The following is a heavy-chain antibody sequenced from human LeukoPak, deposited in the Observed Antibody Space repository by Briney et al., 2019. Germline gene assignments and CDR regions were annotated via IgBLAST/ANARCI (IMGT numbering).Heavy chain of an antibody. CDR3: ARERRRIAARPTGPHFDY. V-gene: IGHV4-34*01. Sequence: SETLSLTCAVYGGSFSGYYWSWIRQPPGKGLEWIGEINHSGSTNYNPSLKSRVTIPVDTSKNQFSLKLSSVTAADTAVYYCARERRRIAARPTGPHFDYWGQGTLVTVSS. J-gene: IGHJ4*02. D-gene: IGHD6-6*01. CDR2: INHSGST. CDR1: GGSFSGYY.